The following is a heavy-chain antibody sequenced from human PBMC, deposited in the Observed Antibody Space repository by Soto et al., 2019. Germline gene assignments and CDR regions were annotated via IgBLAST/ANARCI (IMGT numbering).Heavy chain of an antibody. Sequence: EVQLLESGGGLVQPGGSLRLSCAASGFTFSSYAMSWVRQAPGKGLEWVSAISGSGGSTYYADSVKGRFTISRDNSKNTLYLQMNSLRAEDTAVYYCAKDEGPTLGYDILTGYRLPNFVGYWGQGTLVTVSS. CDR3: AKDEGPTLGYDILTGYRLPNFVGY. D-gene: IGHD3-9*01. CDR2: ISGSGGST. J-gene: IGHJ4*02. CDR1: GFTFSSYA. V-gene: IGHV3-23*01.